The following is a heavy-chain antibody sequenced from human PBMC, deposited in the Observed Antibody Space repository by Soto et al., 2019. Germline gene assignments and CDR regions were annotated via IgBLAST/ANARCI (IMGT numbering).Heavy chain of an antibody. Sequence: GGSLRLSCEASGFTVSSNYMSWVRQAPGKGLEWVSVIYSGGSTYYADSVKGIFTISRDSSKNTLYLQMNSLRAEDTAVYYCARVRRLYYYYHMDVWGKGTTVTVSS. J-gene: IGHJ6*03. D-gene: IGHD5-12*01. V-gene: IGHV3-66*01. CDR3: ARVRRLYYYYHMDV. CDR1: GFTVSSNY. CDR2: IYSGGST.